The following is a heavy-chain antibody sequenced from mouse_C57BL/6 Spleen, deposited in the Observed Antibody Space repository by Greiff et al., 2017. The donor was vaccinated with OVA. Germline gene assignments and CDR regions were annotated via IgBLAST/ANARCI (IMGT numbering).Heavy chain of an antibody. D-gene: IGHD2-12*01. CDR3: ARPYDEGNYAMDY. J-gene: IGHJ4*01. CDR2: ISYDGSN. Sequence: EVKLMESGPGLVKPSQSLSLTCSVPGYSITSGYYWNWIRQFPGNKLEWMGYISYDGSNNYNPSLKNRISITRDTSKNQFFLKLNSVTTEDTATYYCARPYDEGNYAMDYWGQGTSVTVSS. CDR1: GYSITSGYY. V-gene: IGHV3-6*01.